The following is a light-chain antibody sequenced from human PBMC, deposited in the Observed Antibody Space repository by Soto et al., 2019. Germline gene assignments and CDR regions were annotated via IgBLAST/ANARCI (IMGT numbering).Light chain of an antibody. J-gene: IGLJ3*02. CDR3: NSYAASNNFYFV. Sequence: QSALTQPPSASGSPGQSVTISCTGTSSDVGGYNYVSWYQQYPGRAPKLMIYEVTKRPSGVPDRFSGSKSGNTASLTVSGLQVEDEADYYCNSYAASNNFYFVFGGGTKLTVL. CDR1: SSDVGGYNY. V-gene: IGLV2-8*01. CDR2: EVT.